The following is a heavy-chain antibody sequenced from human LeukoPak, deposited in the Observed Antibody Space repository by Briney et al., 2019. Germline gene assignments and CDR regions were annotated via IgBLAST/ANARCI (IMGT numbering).Heavy chain of an antibody. CDR2: INPNSGGT. CDR1: VYTFTGYY. Sequence: GASVKVSCKASVYTFTGYYMHWVRQAPGQGLEWMGWINPNSGGTNYAQKFQGRVTMTRNTSISTAYMELSSLRSEDTAVYYCARGRAGTNYWGQGTLVTVSS. D-gene: IGHD1-7*01. V-gene: IGHV1-2*02. J-gene: IGHJ4*02. CDR3: ARGRAGTNY.